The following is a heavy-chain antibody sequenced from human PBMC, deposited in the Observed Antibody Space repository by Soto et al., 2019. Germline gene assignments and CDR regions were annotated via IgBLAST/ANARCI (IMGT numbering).Heavy chain of an antibody. CDR3: ARVSGGDHTRAGYYYYMDV. D-gene: IGHD3-10*01. CDR1: GGSFSGYY. CDR2: INHSGST. J-gene: IGHJ6*03. V-gene: IGHV4-34*01. Sequence: SETLSLTCAVYGGSFSGYYWSWIRQPPGKGLEWIGEINHSGSTNYNPSLKSRVTISVDTSKNQFSLKLSSVTAADTAVYYCARVSGGDHTRAGYYYYMDVWGKGTTVTVSS.